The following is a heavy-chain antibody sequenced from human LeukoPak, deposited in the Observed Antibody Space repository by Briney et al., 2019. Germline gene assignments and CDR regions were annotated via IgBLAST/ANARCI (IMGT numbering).Heavy chain of an antibody. CDR1: GGSISSYY. D-gene: IGHD3-10*01. V-gene: IGHV4-4*07. CDR2: IYISGST. J-gene: IGHJ6*03. CDR3: ARGFGYLRGVIHYYYYMDV. Sequence: SETLSLTCTVSGGSISSYYWSWIRQPAGKGLEWIGRIYISGSTNYNPSLKSRVTMSVDTSKNQFSLKLSSVTAADTAVYYCARGFGYLRGVIHYYYYMDVWGKGTTVTVSS.